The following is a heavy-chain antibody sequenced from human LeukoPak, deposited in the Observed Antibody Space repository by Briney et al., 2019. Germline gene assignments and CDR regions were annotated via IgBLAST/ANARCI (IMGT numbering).Heavy chain of an antibody. D-gene: IGHD3-10*01. CDR3: ASSSGSARGYGLHV. J-gene: IGHJ6*02. V-gene: IGHV3-30*03. CDR1: GFTFSSYG. Sequence: GRSLRLSCAASGFTFSSYGMHWVRQAPGKGLEWVAVISYGGSNKYYADSVKGRFTISRDNSKNTLYLQMNSLRAEDTAVYYCASSSGSARGYGLHVWGQGTTVTVSS. CDR2: ISYGGSNK.